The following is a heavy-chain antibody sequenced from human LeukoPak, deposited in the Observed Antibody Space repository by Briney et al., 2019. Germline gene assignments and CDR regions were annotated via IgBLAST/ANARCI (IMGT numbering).Heavy chain of an antibody. CDR2: MLYSGTT. J-gene: IGHJ4*02. CDR1: GDY. Sequence: SETLSLTCSVSGDYWGWFRQPPGKGLEWIGTMLYSGTTYYNPSLKSRVTTSVDTSKNQFSLKLSSVTAADTAVYYCARGWLLVDYWGQGTLVTVSS. CDR3: ARGWLLVDY. V-gene: IGHV4-39*07. D-gene: IGHD3-22*01.